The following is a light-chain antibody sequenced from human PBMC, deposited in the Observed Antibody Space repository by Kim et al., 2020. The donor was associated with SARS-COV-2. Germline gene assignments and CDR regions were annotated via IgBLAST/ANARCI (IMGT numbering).Light chain of an antibody. Sequence: QLVLTQSPSASASLGASAKLTCTLSSGHSSYAIAWHQQQPEKGPRYLMKLNSDGSHSKGDGIPDRFSGSSSGAERYLTISSLQSEDEADYYCQTWGTGTHVVFGGGTQLTVL. CDR1: SGHSSYA. V-gene: IGLV4-69*01. J-gene: IGLJ2*01. CDR2: LNSDGSH. CDR3: QTWGTGTHVV.